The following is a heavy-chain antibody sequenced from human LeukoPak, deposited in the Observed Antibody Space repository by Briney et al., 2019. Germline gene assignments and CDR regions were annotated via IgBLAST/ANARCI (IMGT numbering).Heavy chain of an antibody. D-gene: IGHD6-19*01. CDR2: IYYSGST. Sequence: ASETLSLTCTVSGGSVSSYYWNWIRQPPGKGLEWIGYIYYSGSTNYNPSLKSRVTISVDTSKNQFSLKLSSVTAADTAVYYCARGGWYPESFQHWGQGALVTVSS. J-gene: IGHJ1*01. CDR3: ARGGWYPESFQH. CDR1: GGSVSSYY. V-gene: IGHV4-59*02.